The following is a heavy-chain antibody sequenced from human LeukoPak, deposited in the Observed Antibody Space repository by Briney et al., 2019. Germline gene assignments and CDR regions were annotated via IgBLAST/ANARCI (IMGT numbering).Heavy chain of an antibody. V-gene: IGHV4-59*01. CDR2: IYYSGST. CDR1: GGSISSYY. Sequence: SETLSLTCTVSGGSISSYYWSWIRQPPGKGLEWIGYIYYSGSTNYNPSLKSRVTISVDTSKNQFSLKLSSVTAADTAVYYCASSGGWYSTGAFDIWGQGTMVTVSS. CDR3: ASSGGWYSTGAFDI. D-gene: IGHD6-19*01. J-gene: IGHJ3*02.